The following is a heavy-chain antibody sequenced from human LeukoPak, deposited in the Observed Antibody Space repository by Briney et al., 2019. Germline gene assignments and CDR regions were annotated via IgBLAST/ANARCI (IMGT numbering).Heavy chain of an antibody. Sequence: GGSLRLSCAASGFTFSSYWLSWVRQAPGKGLEWVANIKQDGSEKDYVDSVKGRFTISRDNAKNSLYLQMNSLRAEDTAVYYCARDGPTYYDFWSGYLASWGQGTLVTVSS. CDR1: GFTFSSYW. J-gene: IGHJ4*02. CDR3: ARDGPTYYDFWSGYLAS. CDR2: IKQDGSEK. V-gene: IGHV3-7*03. D-gene: IGHD3-3*01.